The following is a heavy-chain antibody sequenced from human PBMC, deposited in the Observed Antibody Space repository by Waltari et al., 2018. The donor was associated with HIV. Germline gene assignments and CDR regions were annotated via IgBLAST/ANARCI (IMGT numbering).Heavy chain of an antibody. D-gene: IGHD6-6*01. J-gene: IGHJ4*02. CDR3: ARGYSSSRWIPLYH. V-gene: IGHV3-33*01. CDR1: GFTFSNFA. Sequence: QVQLVESGGGVVQPGPSLTLSCAVYGFTFSNFAIHWVRQSLAKGLEWLAVFWSDGVEISYADSVKGRFTISKDSSQKTLYLHLTSLRAEDTALYYCARGYSSSRWIPLYHWGRGTLVTVSS. CDR2: FWSDGVEI.